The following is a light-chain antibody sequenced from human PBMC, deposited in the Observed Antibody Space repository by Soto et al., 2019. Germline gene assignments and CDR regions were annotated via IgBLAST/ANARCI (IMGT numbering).Light chain of an antibody. V-gene: IGKV3-11*01. Sequence: EIVLTQSPATLSLSPGERATLSCRASQSISSYLAWYQQNPGQAPRLLIYDASNRATGIPGRFSGSGSGTDFTLTISSLEPEDFAVYYGQQRDIWPLTFGGGTKVEVK. CDR3: QQRDIWPLT. J-gene: IGKJ4*01. CDR2: DAS. CDR1: QSISSY.